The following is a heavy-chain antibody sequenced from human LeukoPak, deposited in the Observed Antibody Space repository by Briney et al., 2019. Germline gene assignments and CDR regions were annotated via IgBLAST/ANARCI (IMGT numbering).Heavy chain of an antibody. CDR1: GFTFSDYA. Sequence: GGSLRLSCAASGFTFSDYAMSWVRQAPGKGLEWLLVISGGSSGSTYYADSVKGRFTISRDNSKNTLYLQMNSLRGEDTAVYYCAKGRQLRRSDAFDIWGQGTMVTVSS. CDR3: AKGRQLRRSDAFDI. V-gene: IGHV3-23*01. D-gene: IGHD1-26*01. CDR2: ISGGSSGST. J-gene: IGHJ3*02.